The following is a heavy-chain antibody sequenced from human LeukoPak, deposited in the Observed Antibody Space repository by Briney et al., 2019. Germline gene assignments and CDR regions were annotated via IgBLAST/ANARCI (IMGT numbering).Heavy chain of an antibody. J-gene: IGHJ4*02. D-gene: IGHD2-15*01. CDR1: GFTFSSYW. CDR2: IKQDGSEK. V-gene: IGHV3-7*01. CDR3: AKDVVAATPRYFDY. Sequence: PGGSLRLSCAASGFTFSSYWMSWVRQAPGKGLEWVANIKQDGSEKYYVDSVKGRFTISRDNAKNSLYLQMNSLRAEDTAVYYCAKDVVAATPRYFDYWGQGTLVTVSS.